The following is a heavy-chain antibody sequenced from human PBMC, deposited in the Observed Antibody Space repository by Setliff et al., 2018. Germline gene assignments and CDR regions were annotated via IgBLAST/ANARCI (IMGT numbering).Heavy chain of an antibody. CDR3: ASWGSAIGFDI. V-gene: IGHV4-31*01. CDR1: GDSIMSPTYT. D-gene: IGHD3-16*01. Sequence: PSETLSLTCTVSGDSIMSPTYTWNWIRQLPGKGLEWIGYISRSGATSYNWSLKRHIAISLDTSKNQFSLNLSSVSAADTATYYSASWGSAIGFDIWGQGKLVTVSS. J-gene: IGHJ3*02. CDR2: ISRSGAT.